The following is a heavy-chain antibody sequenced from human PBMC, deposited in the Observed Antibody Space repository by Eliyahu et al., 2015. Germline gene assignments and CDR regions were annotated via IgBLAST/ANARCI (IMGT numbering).Heavy chain of an antibody. D-gene: IGHD3-22*01. CDR3: AKGTYYYDKSAYSNGRPIFDL. CDR1: GFTVSFNY. CDR2: LYSGGSM. Sequence: EVQLVETGGGLIQPGGSLTVSCEVSGFTVSFNYMTWVRQAPGKGLEWVSTLYSGGSMFYADSVKGRFIISRDNSRNTLYLQMDSLRAEDTAVYYCAKGTYYYDKSAYSNGRPIFDLWGQGTLVTVSS. J-gene: IGHJ4*02. V-gene: IGHV3-53*02.